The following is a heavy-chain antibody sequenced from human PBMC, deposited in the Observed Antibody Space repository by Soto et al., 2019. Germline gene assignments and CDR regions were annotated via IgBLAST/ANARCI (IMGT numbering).Heavy chain of an antibody. V-gene: IGHV1-8*01. CDR3: ARERNMYGMDV. CDR1: GYTFTRSG. CDR2: XNPNSXNP. D-gene: IGHD1-1*01. J-gene: IGHJ6*01. Sequence: XVKVSCKASGYTFTRSGINWVRQATGQGLEWMGWXNPNSXNPVYEKKSQXXVTMTRNXXTSKDYMEMSSLRPEDTAVYYCARERNMYGMDVWGQETTVTASS.